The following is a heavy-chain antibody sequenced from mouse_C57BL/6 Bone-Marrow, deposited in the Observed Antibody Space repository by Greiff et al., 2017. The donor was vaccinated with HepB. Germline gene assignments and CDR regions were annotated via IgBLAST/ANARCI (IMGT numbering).Heavy chain of an antibody. J-gene: IGHJ2*01. D-gene: IGHD1-1*01. V-gene: IGHV5-17*01. Sequence: EVKLVESGGGLVKPGGSLKLSCAASGFTFSDYGMHWVRQAPEKGLEWVAYISSGSSTIYYADTVKGRFTISRDNAKNTLFLQMTSLRSEDTAMYYCAREDTTVVAPLFDYWGQGTTLTVAS. CDR1: GFTFSDYG. CDR2: ISSGSSTI. CDR3: AREDTTVVAPLFDY.